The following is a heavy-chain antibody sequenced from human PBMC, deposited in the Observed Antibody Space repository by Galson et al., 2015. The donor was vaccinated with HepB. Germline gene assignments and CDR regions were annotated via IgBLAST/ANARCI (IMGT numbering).Heavy chain of an antibody. CDR2: IIPIFGTA. Sequence: SVKVSCKASGGTFSSYALSWVRQAPGQGLEWMGGIIPIFGTANYAQKFQGRVTITADESTSTAYMELSSLRSEDTAVYYCASGSSGWYYFDYWGQGTLVTVSS. CDR1: GGTFSSYA. CDR3: ASGSSGWYYFDY. V-gene: IGHV1-69*13. J-gene: IGHJ4*02. D-gene: IGHD6-19*01.